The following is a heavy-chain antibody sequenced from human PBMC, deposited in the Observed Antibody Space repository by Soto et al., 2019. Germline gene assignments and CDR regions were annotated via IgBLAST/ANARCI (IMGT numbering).Heavy chain of an antibody. CDR2: IGGAGGNT. V-gene: IGHV3-23*01. D-gene: IGHD4-17*01. Sequence: EVQLLESGGGMVQPGGSLRLACAVSGFTISNNAMSWVRQAPGKGLEWVSSIGGAGGNTHDADSVKGRFTISRDNSKNPLYLQMNSLRAEDTAGYYCAKHPAFGDYSGYLDLWGRGTLVTVSS. CDR1: GFTISNNA. CDR3: AKHPAFGDYSGYLDL. J-gene: IGHJ2*01.